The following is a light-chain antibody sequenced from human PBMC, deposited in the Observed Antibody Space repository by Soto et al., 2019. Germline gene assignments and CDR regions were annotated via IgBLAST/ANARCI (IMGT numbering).Light chain of an antibody. CDR3: QQYNNWPIT. Sequence: ERVMTHSPATLSVSPGERVTLSCRASQNVLSNLAWYQQKPGQAPRLLIYGASTRATGIPARFSGSGSGTEFTLTISSLQSEDFAVYYCQQYNNWPITFGQGTRLEIK. J-gene: IGKJ5*01. CDR2: GAS. V-gene: IGKV3-15*01. CDR1: QNVLSN.